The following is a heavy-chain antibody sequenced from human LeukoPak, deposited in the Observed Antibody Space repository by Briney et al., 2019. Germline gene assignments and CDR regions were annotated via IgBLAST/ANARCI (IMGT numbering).Heavy chain of an antibody. J-gene: IGHJ4*02. CDR3: AKDHGSGSQIG. CDR2: INSDESST. Sequence: GGSLRLSCAASGFTFSSYWMHWVRQAPGRGLVWVSRINSDESSTNYADSVKGRFTISRDNAKNTLYLQMNSLRAEDTAVYYCAKDHGSGSQIGWGQGTLVTVSS. D-gene: IGHD1-26*01. V-gene: IGHV3-74*01. CDR1: GFTFSSYW.